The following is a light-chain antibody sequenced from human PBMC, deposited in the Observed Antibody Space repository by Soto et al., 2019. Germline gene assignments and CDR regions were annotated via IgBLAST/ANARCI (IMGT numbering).Light chain of an antibody. Sequence: EIVLTQSPGTLSLSPGERATLSCRASQSVRDRYLAWYQQKPGQAPSLLIYDTSTRATGVPDRFSGSGSGTDFTLTISRLEPEDFAVYYCHQYDSWTFGQGTKVDIK. J-gene: IGKJ1*01. V-gene: IGKV3-20*01. CDR2: DTS. CDR1: QSVRDRY. CDR3: HQYDSWT.